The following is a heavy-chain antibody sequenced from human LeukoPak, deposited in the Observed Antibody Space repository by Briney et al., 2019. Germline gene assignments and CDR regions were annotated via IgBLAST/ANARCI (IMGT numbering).Heavy chain of an antibody. D-gene: IGHD2-15*01. CDR3: ARCGGGTTCPSYYYFYMDV. Sequence: ASVKVSCKASGYTFTGYYMHWVRQAPGQGLEWMGWINPNSGGTNYAQKFQGRVTITADESTSTAYMELSSLRSEDTAVYYCARCGGGTTCPSYYYFYMDVWGKGTTVTISS. J-gene: IGHJ6*03. V-gene: IGHV1-2*02. CDR2: INPNSGGT. CDR1: GYTFTGYY.